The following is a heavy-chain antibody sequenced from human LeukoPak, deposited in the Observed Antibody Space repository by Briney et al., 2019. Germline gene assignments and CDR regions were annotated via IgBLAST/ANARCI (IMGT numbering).Heavy chain of an antibody. Sequence: PGGSLRLSCAASGFTFSSYGMHWVRQAPGKGLEWVAVIWYDGSNKYYADSVKGRFTISRDNSKNTLYLQMNSLRAEDTAVYYCARDRGVYSSSWYPYYYYYYGMDVWGQGTTVTVSS. J-gene: IGHJ6*02. CDR3: ARDRGVYSSSWYPYYYYYYGMDV. CDR1: GFTFSSYG. D-gene: IGHD6-13*01. CDR2: IWYDGSNK. V-gene: IGHV3-33*01.